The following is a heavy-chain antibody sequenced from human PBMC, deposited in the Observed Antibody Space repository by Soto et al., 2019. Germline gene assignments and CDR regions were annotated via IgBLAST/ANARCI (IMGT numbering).Heavy chain of an antibody. CDR2: IIPIFGTA. CDR1: GGTFSSYA. Sequence: QVQLVQSGAEVKKPGSSVKVSCKASGGTFSSYAISWVRQAPGQGLEWMGGIIPIFGTANYAQKFQGRVTSTAEESTSTAYMELSSLRSEDTAVYYCARGEGGVTMVRGVITNQTHYYGMDVWGQGTTVTVSS. D-gene: IGHD3-10*01. J-gene: IGHJ6*02. V-gene: IGHV1-69*01. CDR3: ARGEGGVTMVRGVITNQTHYYGMDV.